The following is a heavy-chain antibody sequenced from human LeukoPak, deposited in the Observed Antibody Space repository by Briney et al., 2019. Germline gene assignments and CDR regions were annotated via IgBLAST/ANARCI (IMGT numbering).Heavy chain of an antibody. CDR2: IWYDGSNK. J-gene: IGHJ6*02. CDR3: AKAGSSWSWGLYGMDV. D-gene: IGHD6-13*01. CDR1: GFTFSSYG. Sequence: PGGSLRLSCAASGFTFSSYGMHWVRQAPGKGLEWVAVIWYDGSNKYYADSVKGRFTISRDNSKNTLYLQMNSLRAEDTAVYYCAKAGSSWSWGLYGMDVWGQGTTVTVSS. V-gene: IGHV3-33*06.